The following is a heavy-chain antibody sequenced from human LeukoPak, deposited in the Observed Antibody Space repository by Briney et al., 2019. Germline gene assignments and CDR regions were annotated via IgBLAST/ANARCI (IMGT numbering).Heavy chain of an antibody. J-gene: IGHJ4*02. CDR1: GYTFTGYY. V-gene: IGHV1-2*02. CDR3: ARVPLEWELLGLDY. CDR2: INPNSGGT. D-gene: IGHD1-26*01. Sequence: GASVTVSCKASGYTFTGYYMHWVRQAPGQGLEWMGWINPNSGGTNYAQKFQGRVTMTRDTSISTAYLELSRLRSDDTAVHYCARVPLEWELLGLDYWGQGTLVTVSS.